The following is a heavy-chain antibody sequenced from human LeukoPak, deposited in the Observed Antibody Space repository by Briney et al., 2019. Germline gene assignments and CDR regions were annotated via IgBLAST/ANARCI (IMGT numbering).Heavy chain of an antibody. J-gene: IGHJ4*02. CDR2: IIVSGTT. CDR3: AKGSVGNADFAS. Sequence: PAGSLRLSCAASGFTFSSFSMTWVRQAPGKGLKWVSSIIVSGTTYYADSVKGRFTISRDSFRGTLFLQMDSLRVEDTAVYFCAKGSVGNADFASWGQGALVTVSS. CDR1: GFTFSSFS. D-gene: IGHD6-25*01. V-gene: IGHV3-23*01.